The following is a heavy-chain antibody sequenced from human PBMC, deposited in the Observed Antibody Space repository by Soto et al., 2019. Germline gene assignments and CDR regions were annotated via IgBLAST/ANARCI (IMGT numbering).Heavy chain of an antibody. CDR2: IKWDASEK. J-gene: IGHJ4*01. Sequence: GGSLRLSCGASGFSFGVYWMSWVRLAPGQGLEWLATIKWDASEKKYVDSVKGRFTTSRDNAKNSLYLQMDSLRAEDTAIYYCARYSGYGSRSSVINYLDYWGHGTLVTVSS. D-gene: IGHD3-10*01. V-gene: IGHV3-7*01. CDR3: ARYSGYGSRSSVINYLDY. CDR1: GFSFGVYW.